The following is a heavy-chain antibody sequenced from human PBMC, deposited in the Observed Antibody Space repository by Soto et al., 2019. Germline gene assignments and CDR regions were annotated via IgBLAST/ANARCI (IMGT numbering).Heavy chain of an antibody. V-gene: IGHV4-31*03. CDR2: IHYSGST. J-gene: IGHJ5*02. CDR1: GGSISSGGYS. D-gene: IGHD1-7*01. CDR3: ARNSPRVAGTTNWFDP. Sequence: PSETLSLTCTVSGGSISSGGYSWSWIRQYPGKGLEWMGDIHYSGSTYYNPSLRSRLTISVDTSRNHLSLKLSSVTAADTAVYYCARNSPRVAGTTNWFDPWGQGTLGTV.